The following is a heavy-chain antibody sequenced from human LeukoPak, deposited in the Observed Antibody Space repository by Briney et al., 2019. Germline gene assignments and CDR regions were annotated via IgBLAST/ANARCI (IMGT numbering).Heavy chain of an antibody. D-gene: IGHD2-2*01. J-gene: IGHJ4*02. CDR2: INKEGSEK. CDR1: GFTFSSYW. Sequence: GGSLRLSCAASGFTFSSYWMSWVRQAPGKGLEWVANINKEGSEKHYVDSVKGRFTISRDNSKNTLYLQMNSLRDEDTAVYYCASGGIGYCSSTSCLYWGQGTLVTVSS. CDR3: ASGGIGYCSSTSCLY. V-gene: IGHV3-7*02.